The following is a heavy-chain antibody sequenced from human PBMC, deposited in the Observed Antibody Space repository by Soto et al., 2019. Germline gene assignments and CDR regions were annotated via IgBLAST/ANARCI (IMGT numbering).Heavy chain of an antibody. Sequence: ASVKVACKSSGFTFTVYYLQWVLQAPGQGLEWMGSINPNSGDTSIAQKFQGWVTLTRDTSISTAYMELSMLKSDDTAVYYCARAGYSGYNSLFDYWGQGTLVTVSS. CDR1: GFTFTVYY. D-gene: IGHD5-12*01. CDR3: ARAGYSGYNSLFDY. V-gene: IGHV1-2*04. J-gene: IGHJ4*02. CDR2: INPNSGDT.